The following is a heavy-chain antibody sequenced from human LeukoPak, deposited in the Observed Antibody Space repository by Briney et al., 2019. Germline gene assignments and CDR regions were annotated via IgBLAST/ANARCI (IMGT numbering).Heavy chain of an antibody. CDR3: ARDRCSSTSCHQFDY. CDR2: IKQDGSEK. Sequence: GSLRLSCAASGFTFSSYWMSWVRQAPGKGLEWVANIKQDGSEKYYVDSVKGRFTISRDNAKNSLYLQMNSLRAEDTAVYYCARDRCSSTSCHQFDYWGQGTLVTVSS. J-gene: IGHJ4*02. CDR1: GFTFSSYW. V-gene: IGHV3-7*01. D-gene: IGHD2-2*01.